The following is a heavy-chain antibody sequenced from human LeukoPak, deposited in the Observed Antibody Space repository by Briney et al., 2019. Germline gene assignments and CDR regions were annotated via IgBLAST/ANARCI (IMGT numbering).Heavy chain of an antibody. CDR3: AKDPPPDCSGGSCYLDHYFDY. D-gene: IGHD2-15*01. CDR2: IRYDGSNK. CDR1: GFTFSSYG. V-gene: IGHV3-30*02. Sequence: GGSLRLSCAASGFTFSSYGMHWVRQAPGKGLEWVAFIRYDGSNKYYADSVKGRFTISRDNSKNTLYLQMNSLRAEDTAVYYCAKDPPPDCSGGSCYLDHYFDYWGQETLVTVSS. J-gene: IGHJ4*02.